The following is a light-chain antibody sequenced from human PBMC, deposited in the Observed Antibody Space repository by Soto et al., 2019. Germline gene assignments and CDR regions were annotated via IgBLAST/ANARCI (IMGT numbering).Light chain of an antibody. CDR1: SSPVGIDNL. Sequence: QSALTQPASVSGSPGQSITISCTGTSSPVGIDNLVSWYQQYPGKAPKLIIYEGRKRPSGISDRFSDSRSDNTASLTISGLQAEDEADYYCCSYAGSATLFAGGTKVTVL. CDR2: EGR. J-gene: IGLJ2*01. CDR3: CSYAGSATL. V-gene: IGLV2-23*01.